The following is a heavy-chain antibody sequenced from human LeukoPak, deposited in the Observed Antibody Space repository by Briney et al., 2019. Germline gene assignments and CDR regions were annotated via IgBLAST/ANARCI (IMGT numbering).Heavy chain of an antibody. Sequence: ASVKVTCKASGYTFTGYYMHWVRQAPGQGLEWMGWINPNSGGTNYAQKFQGRVTMTRDTSISTAYMELSRLRSDDTAVYYCARDRYYDSSGCTFDYWGQGTLLIVSS. D-gene: IGHD3-22*01. J-gene: IGHJ4*02. CDR3: ARDRYYDSSGCTFDY. CDR1: GYTFTGYY. CDR2: INPNSGGT. V-gene: IGHV1-2*02.